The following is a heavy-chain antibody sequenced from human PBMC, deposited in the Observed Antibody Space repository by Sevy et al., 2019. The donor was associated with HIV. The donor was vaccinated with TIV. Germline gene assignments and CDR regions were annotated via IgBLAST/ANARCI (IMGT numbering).Heavy chain of an antibody. CDR3: AKGDSSSSTDADAFDV. V-gene: IGHV3-30*02. CDR2: LGFDGSEK. D-gene: IGHD6-6*01. J-gene: IGHJ3*01. CDR1: GFSFSSYG. Sequence: GGSLRLSCVASGFSFSSYGMHWIRQAPGKGLQWVAFLGFDGSEKYYTDSVKGRFSISRDNSKNTLYMQINSLGAEDTAVYYCAKGDSSSSTDADAFDVWGQGTLVTVSS.